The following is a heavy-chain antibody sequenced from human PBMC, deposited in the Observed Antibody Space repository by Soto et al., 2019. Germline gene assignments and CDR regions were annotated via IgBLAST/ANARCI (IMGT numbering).Heavy chain of an antibody. Sequence: ASVKVSCKASGYTFTSYDINWVRQATGQGLERMGWMNPNSGNTGYAQKFQGRVTMTRNTSISTAYMELSSLRSEDTAVYYCARADFSYYDFWSGYYFWFDPWGQGTLVTVSS. CDR3: ARADFSYYDFWSGYYFWFDP. J-gene: IGHJ5*02. CDR2: MNPNSGNT. D-gene: IGHD3-3*01. CDR1: GYTFTSYD. V-gene: IGHV1-8*01.